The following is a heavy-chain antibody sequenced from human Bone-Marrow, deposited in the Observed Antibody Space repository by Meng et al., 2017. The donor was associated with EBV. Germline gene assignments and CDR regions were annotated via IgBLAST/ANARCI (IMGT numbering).Heavy chain of an antibody. D-gene: IGHD1-26*01. Sequence: VQLQVAGPGLVKPSDTLSLTCTVSGASVSSGSYYWNWIRQPPGKGLEWMGYIYYNGNTNYNPSLTSRVTISVDTSKYQFSLKLSSVTAADTAVYYCASTSGNLIYSDYWGQGTLVTVSS. J-gene: IGHJ4*02. V-gene: IGHV4-61*01. CDR3: ASTSGNLIYSDY. CDR1: GASVSSGSYY. CDR2: IYYNGNT.